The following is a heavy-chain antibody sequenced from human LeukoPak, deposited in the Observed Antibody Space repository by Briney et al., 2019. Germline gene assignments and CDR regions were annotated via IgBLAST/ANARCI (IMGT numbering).Heavy chain of an antibody. CDR1: GYSISSGYY. V-gene: IGHV4-38-2*02. J-gene: IGHJ5*02. CDR3: ARVDGSCSGGSCPSGNWFDP. D-gene: IGHD2-15*01. Sequence: SETLSLTCTVSGYSISSGYYWAWIRQPPGGGLEWIGNIYHSGNTYYNPSLRSRVTISVDTSKNQFSLKLTSVTAADTAVYYCARVDGSCSGGSCPSGNWFDPWGQGTLVTVSS. CDR2: IYHSGNT.